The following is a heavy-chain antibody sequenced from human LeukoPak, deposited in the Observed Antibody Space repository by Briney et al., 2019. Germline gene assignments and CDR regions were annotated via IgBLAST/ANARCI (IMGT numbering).Heavy chain of an antibody. V-gene: IGHV3-20*04. CDR1: GFTFDDYG. D-gene: IGHD2-2*01. J-gene: IGHJ4*02. CDR3: ARDWYHAIDY. CDR2: INWDGGST. Sequence: SGGSLRLSCAASGFTFDDYGMSWVRQAPGKGLEWVSGINWDGGSTGYADSVKGRFTIFRENAKNSLYLQMNSLRVDDTAIYYCARDWYHAIDYWGQGTLVTVSS.